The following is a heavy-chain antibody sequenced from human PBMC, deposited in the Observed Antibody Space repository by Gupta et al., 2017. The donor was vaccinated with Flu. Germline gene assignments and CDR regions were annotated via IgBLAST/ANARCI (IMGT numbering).Heavy chain of an antibody. V-gene: IGHV1-24*01. J-gene: IGHJ3*02. CDR2: FDPEDGET. CDR3: ATGGERNSGYYPNDAFDI. Sequence: KGLEWMGGFDPEDGETIYAQKFQGRVTMTEDTSTDTAYMELSSLRSEDTAVYYCATGGERNSGYYPNDAFDIWGQGTMVTVSS. D-gene: IGHD3-22*01.